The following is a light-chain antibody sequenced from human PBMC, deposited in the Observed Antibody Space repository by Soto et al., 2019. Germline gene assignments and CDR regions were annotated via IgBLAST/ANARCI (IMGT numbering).Light chain of an antibody. CDR3: QQYKSEWT. V-gene: IGKV1-5*01. Sequence: DIQMTQSPSILYTSVGDRVNITCRASQSFDVWLAWYQHKPGGAPQLLIYDVSTLYTGVSSRFSGTGSGTEFNLTISGLQPDDFATYFCQQYKSEWTFGQGTKVDIK. CDR2: DVS. CDR1: QSFDVW. J-gene: IGKJ1*01.